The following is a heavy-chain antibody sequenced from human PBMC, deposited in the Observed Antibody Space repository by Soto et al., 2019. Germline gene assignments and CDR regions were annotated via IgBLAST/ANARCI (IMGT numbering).Heavy chain of an antibody. CDR2: VSPYDGDT. CDR1: GYTFTTYG. Sequence: QVQLVQSGVEVKKPGASVKVSCKASGYTFTTYGISWVRQAPGQGLEWVGWVSPYDGDTNYADALQGRVTMTTDTYTTTAYMELRSLRSDDTAMYYCARDHGGSYQADSFDPWGQGTLVIVSS. D-gene: IGHD1-26*01. J-gene: IGHJ5*02. CDR3: ARDHGGSYQADSFDP. V-gene: IGHV1-18*01.